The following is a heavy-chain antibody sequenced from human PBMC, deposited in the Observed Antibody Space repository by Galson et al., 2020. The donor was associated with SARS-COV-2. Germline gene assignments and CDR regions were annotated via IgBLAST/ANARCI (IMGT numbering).Heavy chain of an antibody. CDR2: ISSSGSTI. Sequence: GGSLRLSCAASGFTFSSYEMNWVRQAPGKGLEWVSYISSSGSTIYYADSVKGRFTISRDNAKNSLYLQMNSLRAADAAVYYCAGEMAYYGSGGYRDYWGQGTLVAVSS. CDR3: AGEMAYYGSGGYRDY. D-gene: IGHD3-10*01. V-gene: IGHV3-48*03. J-gene: IGHJ4*02. CDR1: GFTFSSYE.